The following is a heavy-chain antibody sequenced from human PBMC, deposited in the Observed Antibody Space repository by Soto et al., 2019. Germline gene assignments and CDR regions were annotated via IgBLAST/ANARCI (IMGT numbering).Heavy chain of an antibody. J-gene: IGHJ3*02. CDR3: ASPSPAAPPTRAFDI. CDR1: GFTFSSYA. V-gene: IGHV3-23*01. D-gene: IGHD2-2*01. Sequence: GGSLRLSCAASGFTFSSYAMSWVRQAPGKGLEWVSSISGSGDSTYYADSVEGRFTISRDNSKNTVYLQMNSLRAEDTAVYYCASPSPAAPPTRAFDIWGQGTMVTVSS. CDR2: ISGSGDST.